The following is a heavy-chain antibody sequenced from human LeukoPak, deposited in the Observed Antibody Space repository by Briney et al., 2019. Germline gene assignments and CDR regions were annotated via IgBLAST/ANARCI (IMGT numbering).Heavy chain of an antibody. Sequence: SETLSLTCAVYGGPFSGYYWSWIRQPPGKGLEWIGEINHSGSTNYNPFLKSRDTISVDTSKNQFSLKLSSVTAADTAVYYCARAYSGSYWGLEYHWFDPWGQGTLVTVSS. CDR1: GGPFSGYY. CDR3: ARAYSGSYWGLEYHWFDP. V-gene: IGHV4-34*01. D-gene: IGHD1-26*01. CDR2: INHSGST. J-gene: IGHJ5*02.